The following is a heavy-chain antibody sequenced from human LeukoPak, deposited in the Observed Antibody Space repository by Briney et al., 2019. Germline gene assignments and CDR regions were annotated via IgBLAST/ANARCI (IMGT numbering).Heavy chain of an antibody. D-gene: IGHD3-3*01. CDR3: AKRSGRFLELFYYGMDV. V-gene: IGHV3-23*01. CDR2: IVGSGGTT. Sequence: PVGSLSLSCAASGFSFSSYVMSWVRQAPGKGLEWVSAIVGSGGTTYYADSVKGRFTISRDNSKNTLYLQMNSLRAEDTALYYCAKRSGRFLELFYYGMDVRGQRTTVTVS. CDR1: GFSFSSYV. J-gene: IGHJ6*02.